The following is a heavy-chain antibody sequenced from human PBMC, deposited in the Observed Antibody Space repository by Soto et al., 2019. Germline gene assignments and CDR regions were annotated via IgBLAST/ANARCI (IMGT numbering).Heavy chain of an antibody. D-gene: IGHD2-8*01. CDR1: GYSFTSYW. V-gene: IGHV5-51*01. Sequence: PGEYLTISCKGSGYSFTSYWIGWVRHMPGEGLEWMGVTYPSDSDTRYSPSFQGQVTISADKSITTAYLQWSSLKALDTAMYYCVRSGTSSGRFSDYWGQGTLVTVSS. CDR2: TYPSDSDT. CDR3: VRSGTSSGRFSDY. J-gene: IGHJ4*01.